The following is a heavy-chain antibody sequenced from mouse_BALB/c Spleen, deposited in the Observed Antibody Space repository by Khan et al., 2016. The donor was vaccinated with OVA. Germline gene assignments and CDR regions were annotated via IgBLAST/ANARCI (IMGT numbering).Heavy chain of an antibody. CDR3: ARSNYYGSGRYAMDY. Sequence: DLVMPGAAVTLSCKASGYTFTSYWINWIKQRPGQGLEWIGRIAPGSGSTSYHDMFKGKATLTVDASSSTAYIQLSSLASEDSAVYFCARSNYYGSGRYAMDYWGQGTSVTVSS. V-gene: IGHV1S41*01. CDR1: GYTFTSYW. D-gene: IGHD1-1*01. J-gene: IGHJ4*01. CDR2: IAPGSGST.